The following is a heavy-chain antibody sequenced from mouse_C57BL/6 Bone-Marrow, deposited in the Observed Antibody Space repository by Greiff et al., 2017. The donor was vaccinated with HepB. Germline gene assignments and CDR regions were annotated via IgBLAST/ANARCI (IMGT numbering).Heavy chain of an antibody. J-gene: IGHJ2*01. CDR3: AKPYSNYDY. V-gene: IGHV1-19*01. CDR2: INPYNGGT. CDR1: GYTFTDYY. Sequence: EVQLQQSGPVLVKPGASVKMSCKASGYTFTDYYMNWVKQSHGKSLEWIGVINPYNGGTSYNQKFKGKATLTVDKSSSTAYMELNSLTSEDSAVYYCAKPYSNYDYWGQGTTLTVSS. D-gene: IGHD2-5*01.